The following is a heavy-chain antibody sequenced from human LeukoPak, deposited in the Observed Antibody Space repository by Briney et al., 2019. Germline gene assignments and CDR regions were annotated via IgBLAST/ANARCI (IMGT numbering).Heavy chain of an antibody. D-gene: IGHD3-9*01. V-gene: IGHV1-2*02. CDR1: GYTFTGYY. CDR3: ARDGKVYYDILTGYLYYFDY. J-gene: IGHJ4*02. Sequence: ASVKVSCKASGYTFTGYYMHWVRQAPGQGLEWMGWINPNSCGTNYAQRFQGRVTMTRDTSISTAYMELSRLRSDDTAVYYCARDGKVYYDILTGYLYYFDYWGQGTLVTVSS. CDR2: INPNSCGT.